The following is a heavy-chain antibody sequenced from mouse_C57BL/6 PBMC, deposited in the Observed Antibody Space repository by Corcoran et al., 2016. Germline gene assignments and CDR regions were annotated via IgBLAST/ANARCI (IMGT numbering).Heavy chain of an antibody. CDR3: ARKGDYDWFAY. CDR1: GYTFTTYG. J-gene: IGHJ3*01. CDR2: INTYSGVP. Sequence: QIQLVQSGPELTKPGETVKISCQASGYTFTTYGMSWVKQAPGKGLKWMGWINTYSGVPTYADDFKGRFAFSLETSASTAYLQINNLKNEDTATYFCARKGDYDWFAYWGQGTLVTVSA. V-gene: IGHV9-3*01. D-gene: IGHD2-4*01.